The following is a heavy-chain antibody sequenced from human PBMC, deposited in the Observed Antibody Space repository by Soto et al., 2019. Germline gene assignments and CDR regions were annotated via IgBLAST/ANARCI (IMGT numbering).Heavy chain of an antibody. Sequence: QVQLVQSGAEVKKPGASVKVSCKTSGYTFTSYHISWVRQAPGQGLEWMGWISACNTNTNYTQKIQGRVTMTTDALTRTAYMEPGSLRSDDTAVYSCARGTPPTDSWGQGTLVTVSS. J-gene: IGHJ5*01. CDR1: GYTFTSYH. CDR3: ARGTPPTDS. CDR2: ISACNTNT. V-gene: IGHV1-18*01.